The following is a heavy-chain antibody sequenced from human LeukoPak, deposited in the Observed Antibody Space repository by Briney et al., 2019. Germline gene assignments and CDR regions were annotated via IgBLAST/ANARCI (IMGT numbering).Heavy chain of an antibody. Sequence: ASVKVSCKASGYTFTSYYMHWVRQAPGQGLEWMGIINPSGGSTSYAQKLQGRVTMTTDTSTSTAYMELRSLRSDDTAVYYCARDDYGDHPWDYWGQGTLVTVSS. J-gene: IGHJ4*02. D-gene: IGHD4-17*01. V-gene: IGHV1-46*01. CDR1: GYTFTSYY. CDR2: INPSGGST. CDR3: ARDDYGDHPWDY.